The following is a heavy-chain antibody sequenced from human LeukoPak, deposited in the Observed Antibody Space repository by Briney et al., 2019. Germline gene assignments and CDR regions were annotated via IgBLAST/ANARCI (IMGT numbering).Heavy chain of an antibody. J-gene: IGHJ4*02. V-gene: IGHV3-30*04. CDR3: ARGSIDWQAVAFDC. Sequence: GGSLRLSCAASGFTFSSYTMSWVRQAPGKGLEWVALSYDGTDKYYADSVKGRFTISRDNSKNTLYLQTNSLRTEDTVVYYCARGSIDWQAVAFDCWGQRTLVTVSS. CDR1: GFTFSSYT. D-gene: IGHD2-21*01. CDR2: SYDGTDK.